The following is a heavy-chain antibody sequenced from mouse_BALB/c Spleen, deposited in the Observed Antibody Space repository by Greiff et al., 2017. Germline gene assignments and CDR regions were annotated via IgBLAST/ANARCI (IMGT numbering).Heavy chain of an antibody. Sequence: VHLVESGPELVKPGASVKMSCKASGYTFTSYYINWVKQRPGQGLEWIGWIYPGDGSTKYNEKFKGKTTLTADKSSSTAYMLLSSLTSEDSAIYFCARGGNPGYYFDYWGQGTTLTVSS. CDR3: ARGGNPGYYFDY. V-gene: IGHV1S56*01. CDR1: GYTFTSYY. J-gene: IGHJ2*01. CDR2: IYPGDGST.